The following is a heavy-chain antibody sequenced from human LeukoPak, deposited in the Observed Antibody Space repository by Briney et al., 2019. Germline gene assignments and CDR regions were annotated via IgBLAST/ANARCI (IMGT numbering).Heavy chain of an antibody. V-gene: IGHV3-33*01. CDR2: FWFDGGEI. CDR1: GFTFSHYG. Sequence: GGSLRLSCAASGFTFSHYGMHWVRQAPGKGLEWVAVFWFDGGEIHYLDSVKGRFTISRDNPKNTLYLQMNSLRADDTAVYYCVRGSGGAGYNYWGDYWGQGTLVTVTP. J-gene: IGHJ4*02. D-gene: IGHD5-24*01. CDR3: VRGSGGAGYNYWGDY.